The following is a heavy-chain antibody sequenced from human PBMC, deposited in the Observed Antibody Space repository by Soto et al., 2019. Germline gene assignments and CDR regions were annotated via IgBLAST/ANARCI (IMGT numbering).Heavy chain of an antibody. Sequence: GGSLRLSCTASGFTFGDYAMSWFRQAPGKGLEWVGFIRSKAYGGTTEYAASVKGRFTISRDDSKSIAYPQMNSLKTEDTAVYYCTRDCSGGSCYYYYGMDVWGQGTTVTVSS. CDR1: GFTFGDYA. CDR3: TRDCSGGSCYYYYGMDV. J-gene: IGHJ6*02. D-gene: IGHD2-15*01. V-gene: IGHV3-49*03. CDR2: IRSKAYGGTT.